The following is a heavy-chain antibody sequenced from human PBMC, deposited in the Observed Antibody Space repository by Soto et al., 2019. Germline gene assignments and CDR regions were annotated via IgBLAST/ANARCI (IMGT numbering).Heavy chain of an antibody. CDR2: IWYDGSNK. D-gene: IGHD4-4*01. J-gene: IGHJ6*02. CDR1: GFTFSSYG. CDR3: ARDSRPPVMTTVTTLSIGMDV. V-gene: IGHV3-33*01. Sequence: GGSLRLSCAASGFTFSSYGMHWVRQAPGKGLEWVAVIWYDGSNKYYADSVKGRFTISRDNSKNTLYLQMNSLRAEDTAVYYCARDSRPPVMTTVTTLSIGMDVWGQGTTVTVSS.